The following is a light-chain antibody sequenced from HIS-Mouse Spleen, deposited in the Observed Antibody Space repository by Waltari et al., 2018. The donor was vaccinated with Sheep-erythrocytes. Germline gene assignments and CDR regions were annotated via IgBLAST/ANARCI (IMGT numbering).Light chain of an antibody. J-gene: IGLJ1*01. Sequence: QSALTQPRSVSGSPGQSVTISCTGTSSDVGGYNYVSWYQQHPGKAPKPMIYDVSKRPSGVPDRFSGAKSGNTASLTLSGLQAEDEADYYCCSYAGSYNHVFATGTKVTVL. CDR3: CSYAGSYNHV. V-gene: IGLV2-11*01. CDR2: DVS. CDR1: SSDVGGYNY.